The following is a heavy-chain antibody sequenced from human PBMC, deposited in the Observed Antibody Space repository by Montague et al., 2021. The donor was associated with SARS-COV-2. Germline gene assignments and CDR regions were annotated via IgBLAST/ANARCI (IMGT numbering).Heavy chain of an antibody. V-gene: IGHV4-39*07. Sequence: SETLSLTCTVSGGSISSSSYYWGWIRQPPGKGLEWIGYIYYSGSTYYNPSLKSRVTISVDTSKNQFSLKLSSVTAADTAVYYCAGEIVVVTQTYHYGMDAWGQGTTVTVSS. D-gene: IGHD3-22*01. CDR1: GGSISSSSYY. J-gene: IGHJ6*02. CDR2: IYYSGST. CDR3: AGEIVVVTQTYHYGMDA.